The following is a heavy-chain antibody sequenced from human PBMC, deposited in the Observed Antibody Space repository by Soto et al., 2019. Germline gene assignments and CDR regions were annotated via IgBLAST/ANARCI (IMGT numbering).Heavy chain of an antibody. J-gene: IGHJ3*02. CDR1: GGSISSYY. CDR2: IYYSGST. Sequence: TPSETLSLTCTVSGGSISSYYWSWIRQPPGKGLEWIGYIYYSGSTNYNPSLKSRVTISVDTSKNQFSLKLSSVTAADTAVYYCARRKVTMVRGAIDKKLRVNDAFDIWGQGTMVTVSS. D-gene: IGHD3-10*01. CDR3: ARRKVTMVRGAIDKKLRVNDAFDI. V-gene: IGHV4-59*01.